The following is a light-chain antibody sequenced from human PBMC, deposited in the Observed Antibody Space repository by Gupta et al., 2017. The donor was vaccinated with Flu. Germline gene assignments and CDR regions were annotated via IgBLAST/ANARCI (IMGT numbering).Light chain of an antibody. V-gene: IGKV1-33*01. J-gene: IGKJ2*01. CDR3: QQDDNLPYT. CDR1: QDISNY. Sequence: DIQMTQSPSSLSASVGDRVTITCQASQDISNYLNWYQQKPGKAPKLLIYDASNLETGVPSRFSGSGSGTDFTFTISSLQPEDIATYYCQQDDNLPYTCGQGTKLEIK. CDR2: DAS.